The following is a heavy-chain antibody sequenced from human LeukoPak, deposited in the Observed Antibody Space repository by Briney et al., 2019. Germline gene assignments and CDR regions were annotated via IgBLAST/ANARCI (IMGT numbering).Heavy chain of an antibody. CDR2: IYTSGTT. CDR1: GGSISSYY. J-gene: IGHJ4*02. CDR3: ARLSTVTTSFDY. D-gene: IGHD4-17*01. Sequence: SETLSLTCTVSGGSISSYYWSWIRQPAGKGLEWIGRIYTSGTTHYNPSLKSRVTISVDTSKNQFSLKLSSVTAADTAVYYCARLSTVTTSFDYWGQGTLVTVSS. V-gene: IGHV4-4*07.